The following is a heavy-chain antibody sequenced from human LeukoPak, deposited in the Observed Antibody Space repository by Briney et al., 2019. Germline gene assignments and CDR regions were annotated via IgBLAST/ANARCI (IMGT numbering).Heavy chain of an antibody. CDR2: MKHKSDGGPT. CDR1: GYTFSNAW. V-gene: IGHV3-15*01. D-gene: IGHD3/OR15-3a*01. CDR3: SAGLGRTDTDS. J-gene: IGHJ4*02. Sequence: GGSLRLSCAASGYTFSNAWMSWVRHAPGKGLEWVGLMKHKSDGGPTDYAAPVKGRFNISRDDSKNTMYLQMNRLKTEDTAVYYCSAGLGRTDTDSWGQGTLVTVSS.